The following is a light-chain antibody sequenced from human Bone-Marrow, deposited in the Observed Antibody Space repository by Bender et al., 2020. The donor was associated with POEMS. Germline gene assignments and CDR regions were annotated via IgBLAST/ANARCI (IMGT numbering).Light chain of an antibody. CDR3: AAWEAGLSGGV. CDR2: SDN. Sequence: QSVLTQPPSASGTPGQRVTISCSGSNSNIGTNAVNWYQQFPGTAPKLLIYSDNQRPSGVPDRCYAFKSGTSASLAISGLQSEDEADYYCAAWEAGLSGGVFGGGTKLTVL. CDR1: NSNIGTNA. J-gene: IGLJ3*02. V-gene: IGLV1-44*01.